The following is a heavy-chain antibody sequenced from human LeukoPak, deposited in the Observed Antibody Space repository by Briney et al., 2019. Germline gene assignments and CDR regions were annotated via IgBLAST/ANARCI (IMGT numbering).Heavy chain of an antibody. CDR3: AKDRDTAMEIDY. J-gene: IGHJ4*02. D-gene: IGHD5-18*01. V-gene: IGHV3-33*06. Sequence: GRSLRLSCAASGFSFSSYGMHWVRHAPGKGLEWVAVIWYDGSKEYYADSVKGRFTISRDNSKNALYLQMNSLRAEDTAVYYCAKDRDTAMEIDYWGQGTLVTVSS. CDR1: GFSFSSYG. CDR2: IWYDGSKE.